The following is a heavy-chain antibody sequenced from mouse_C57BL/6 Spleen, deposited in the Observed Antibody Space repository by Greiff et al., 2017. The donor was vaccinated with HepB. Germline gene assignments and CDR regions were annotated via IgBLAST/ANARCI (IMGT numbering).Heavy chain of an antibody. CDR2: IWSGGST. CDR3: ATRKEDAMDY. J-gene: IGHJ4*01. Sequence: VQLLPSGPGLVQPSQSLSITCTVSGFSLTSYGVHWVRPSPGQGLEWLGVIWSGGSTDYNAAFISRLSISKDNSKSQVVFKMNSLQADDTAIYYCATRKEDAMDYWGQGTAVTVSS. V-gene: IGHV2-2*01. CDR1: GFSLTSYG.